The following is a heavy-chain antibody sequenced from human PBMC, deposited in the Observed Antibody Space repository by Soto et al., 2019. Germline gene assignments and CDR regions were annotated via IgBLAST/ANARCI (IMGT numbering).Heavy chain of an antibody. D-gene: IGHD2-21*02. CDR1: GYTFTSYG. V-gene: IGHV1-18*04. J-gene: IGHJ1*01. CDR3: ARDQGRSRSYDRRVGDD. Sequence: ASVQVSCKASGYTFTSYGISWVRQAPGQGLEWMGWISAYNGNTNYAQKLQGRVTMTTDTSTSTAYMELRSLRSDDTAVYYCARDQGRSRSYDRRVGDDWGEGSLGTGSS. CDR2: ISAYNGNT.